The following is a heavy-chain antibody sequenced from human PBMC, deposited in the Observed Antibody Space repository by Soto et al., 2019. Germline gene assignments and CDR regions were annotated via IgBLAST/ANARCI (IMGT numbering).Heavy chain of an antibody. D-gene: IGHD2-2*01. Sequence: QLQLQESGPRLVKPSETLSLTCSVSGGSISSSSYSWGWIRQPPGKGLEWIGTIYYSGSTHYNPPLEGGVAISADTPNNQLSLRLSSVTAADTAVYYCGRQPGHCGSTTCFGYYSVDVWGQGTTVTVS. CDR3: GRQPGHCGSTTCFGYYSVDV. CDR1: GGSISSSSYS. V-gene: IGHV4-39*01. J-gene: IGHJ6*02. CDR2: IYYSGST.